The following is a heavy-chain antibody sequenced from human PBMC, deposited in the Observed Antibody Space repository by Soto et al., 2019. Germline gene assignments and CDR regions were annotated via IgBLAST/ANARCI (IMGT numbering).Heavy chain of an antibody. Sequence: SETLSLTCAVYGASLSDNYCNWLRQPPGKGLEWIGEINHSGNTNYNPSLRSRVTISIDTSKNQFSLKLSSVTAADTAVYYCARAGMGYGSGSSLYGMDVWGQGTTVTVSS. J-gene: IGHJ6*02. V-gene: IGHV4-34*01. D-gene: IGHD3-10*01. CDR3: ARAGMGYGSGSSLYGMDV. CDR2: INHSGNT. CDR1: GASLSDNY.